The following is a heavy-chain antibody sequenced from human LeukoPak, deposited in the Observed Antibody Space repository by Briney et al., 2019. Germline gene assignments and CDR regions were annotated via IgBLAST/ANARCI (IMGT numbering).Heavy chain of an antibody. J-gene: IGHJ5*02. CDR3: AMTVRGVIMVSDTWFDR. V-gene: IGHV4-38-2*02. CDR1: GYSISSGYY. Sequence: ASETLSLTCTVFGYSISSGYYWGWIRQPPVKGLEWIGSIYHSGSTYYNPSLKSRVTISVDTSKNQFSLKLSSVTAADTAVYYSAMTVRGVIMVSDTWFDRWGQGTLVTVSS. D-gene: IGHD3-10*01. CDR2: IYHSGST.